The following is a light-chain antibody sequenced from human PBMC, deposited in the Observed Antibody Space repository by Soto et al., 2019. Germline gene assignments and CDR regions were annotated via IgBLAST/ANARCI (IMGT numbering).Light chain of an antibody. CDR2: GAS. CDR3: QQYDSSPRT. Sequence: EIVLTQSPGTLSLSPGEIATLSCVSSQSVSSSFLAWYQQKPGQAPRLLIYGASNRATGIPDRFSGSGSGTHFTLTISRLEPKDFAVYYCQQYDSSPRTFGKWTKVAIK. J-gene: IGKJ1*01. V-gene: IGKV3-20*01. CDR1: QSVSSSF.